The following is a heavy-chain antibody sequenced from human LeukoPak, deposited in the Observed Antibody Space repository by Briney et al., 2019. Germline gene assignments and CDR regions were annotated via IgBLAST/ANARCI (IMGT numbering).Heavy chain of an antibody. V-gene: IGHV3-23*01. Sequence: GGSLRLSCAASRFTFSNYGMSWVRQAPGKGLEWVASIGGRAGSTYYADSVGGRFTISRDNSKNILYLQMNSLRAEDTATYYCAKDLGFGDFLHDYWGQGTLVTVSS. D-gene: IGHD3-10*01. CDR3: AKDLGFGDFLHDY. J-gene: IGHJ4*02. CDR2: IGGRAGST. CDR1: RFTFSNYG.